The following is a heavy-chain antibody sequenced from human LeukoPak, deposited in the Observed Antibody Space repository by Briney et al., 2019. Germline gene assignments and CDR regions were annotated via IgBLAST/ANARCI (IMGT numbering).Heavy chain of an antibody. CDR1: GFTFDDYG. CDR3: AREGGSSGYYPTFDY. CDR2: INWNGGST. J-gene: IGHJ4*02. V-gene: IGHV3-20*04. D-gene: IGHD3-22*01. Sequence: GGSLRLSCAASGFTFDDYGMSWVRQAPGKELEWVSGINWNGGSTGYADSVKGRFTISRDNAKNSLYLQMNSLRAEDTALYYCAREGGSSGYYPTFDYWGQGTLVTVSS.